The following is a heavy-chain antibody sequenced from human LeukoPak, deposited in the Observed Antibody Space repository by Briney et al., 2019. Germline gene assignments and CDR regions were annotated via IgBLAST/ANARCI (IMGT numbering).Heavy chain of an antibody. D-gene: IGHD2-21*02. CDR2: ISGSGGST. CDR1: GFTFSSYA. Sequence: TGGSLRFSCAATGFTFSSYAMSWVRQAPGKGLEWVSAISGSGGSTYYADSVKGRFTISRDNSKNTLYLQMNSLRAEDTAVYYCAKDPGGDPDYWGQGTLVTVSS. CDR3: AKDPGGDPDY. V-gene: IGHV3-23*01. J-gene: IGHJ4*02.